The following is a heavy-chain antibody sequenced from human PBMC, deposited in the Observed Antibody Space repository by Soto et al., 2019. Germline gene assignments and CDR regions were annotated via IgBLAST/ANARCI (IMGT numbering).Heavy chain of an antibody. CDR2: ISYDGSNK. D-gene: IGHD1-20*01. Sequence: QVQLVESGGGVVQPGRSLRLSCAASGFTFSSYAMHWVRQAPGKGLEWVAVISYDGSNKYYADSVKGRFTISRDNSTNTLYLQMNSLRAEDTAVYYCATWYNFNSEVSLNFDYWGQGTLVTVSS. J-gene: IGHJ4*02. CDR3: ATWYNFNSEVSLNFDY. CDR1: GFTFSSYA. V-gene: IGHV3-30-3*01.